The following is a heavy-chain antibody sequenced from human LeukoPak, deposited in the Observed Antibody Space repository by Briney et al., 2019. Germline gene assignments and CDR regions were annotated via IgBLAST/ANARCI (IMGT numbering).Heavy chain of an antibody. J-gene: IGHJ4*02. V-gene: IGHV1-69*05. Sequence: SVKDSCKASGGTFSSYAISCVRQAPGQGLEWMGGTIPIFGTTNYTQTLQGGDTMTTDESTSTAYMELSRLRSVDTAVYYCARDRVSYYYDSSGYPGSGYFDYWGQGTLVTVSS. D-gene: IGHD3-22*01. CDR1: GGTFSSYA. CDR2: TIPIFGTT. CDR3: ARDRVSYYYDSSGYPGSGYFDY.